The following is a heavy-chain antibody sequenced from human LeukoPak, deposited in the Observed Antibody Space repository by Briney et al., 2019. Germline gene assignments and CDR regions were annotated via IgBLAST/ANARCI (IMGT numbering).Heavy chain of an antibody. D-gene: IGHD2-2*01. CDR2: IYYSGST. J-gene: IGHJ4*02. Sequence: SQTLSLTCTVSGGSISSGSYYWSWIRQPAGKGLEWIGRIYYSGSTYYNPSLKSRVTISVDTSKNQFSLKLSSVTAADTAVYYCARHPGPAARGGFDYWGQGTLVTVSS. V-gene: IGHV4-61*02. CDR1: GGSISSGSYY. CDR3: ARHPGPAARGGFDY.